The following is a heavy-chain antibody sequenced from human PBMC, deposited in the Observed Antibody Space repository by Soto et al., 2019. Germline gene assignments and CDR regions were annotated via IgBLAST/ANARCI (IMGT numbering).Heavy chain of an antibody. V-gene: IGHV3-23*01. CDR1: GFTFSSYA. D-gene: IGHD3-10*01. CDR2: ISATGFTT. CDR3: VTRSPGITMVRGRESPYYYYYAMDV. Sequence: GGSLRLSCAASGFTFSSYAMSWVRQAPGKGLEWVSAISATGFTTYYADSVKGRFTFSRDNSKNTLYPQMNSLRAEDTAVYYCVTRSPGITMVRGRESPYYYYYAMDVWGQGTTVTVSS. J-gene: IGHJ6*02.